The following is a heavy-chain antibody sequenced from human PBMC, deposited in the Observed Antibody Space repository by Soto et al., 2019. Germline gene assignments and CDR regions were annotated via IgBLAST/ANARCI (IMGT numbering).Heavy chain of an antibody. CDR2: IYYSGST. CDR1: GGSLSRYY. Sequence: QVQLQESGPGLVKPSETLSLTCTVSGGSLSRYYWSWIRQPPRKGLEWIGYIYYSGSTNYNPSLKSRVTISVDTSKNQFSRKLSAVTAADTAVYYCARDIDWDDAFDIWGQGTMFTFAS. D-gene: IGHD2-21*01. V-gene: IGHV4-59*01. CDR3: ARDIDWDDAFDI. J-gene: IGHJ3*02.